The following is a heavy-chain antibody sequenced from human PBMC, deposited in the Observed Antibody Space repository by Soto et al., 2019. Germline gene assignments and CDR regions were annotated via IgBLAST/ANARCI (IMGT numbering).Heavy chain of an antibody. CDR2: IYYSGST. J-gene: IGHJ4*02. V-gene: IGHV4-31*03. D-gene: IGHD3-9*01. Sequence: PSETLSLTCTVSGGSISSGGYYWSWIRQHPGKGLEWIGYIYYSGSTYYNPSLKSRVTISVDTSKNQFSLKLSSVTAADTAVYYCARVWHDILTGYYSPHYYFDYWGQGTLVTVSS. CDR3: ARVWHDILTGYYSPHYYFDY. CDR1: GGSISSGGYY.